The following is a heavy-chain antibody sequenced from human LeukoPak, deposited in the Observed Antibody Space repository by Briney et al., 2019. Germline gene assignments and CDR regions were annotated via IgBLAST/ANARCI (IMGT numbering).Heavy chain of an antibody. J-gene: IGHJ4*02. CDR1: GFTFSSYA. Sequence: GGSLRLSCAASGFTFSSYAMSWVRQAPGKGLEWVSAISGSGGSTYYADYVKGRFTITRDNSKNTLYLQMNSRRAEDTAVYYCAKDLPYYYDSSGSYWGQGTLVTVSS. CDR2: ISGSGGST. D-gene: IGHD3-22*01. V-gene: IGHV3-23*01. CDR3: AKDLPYYYDSSGSY.